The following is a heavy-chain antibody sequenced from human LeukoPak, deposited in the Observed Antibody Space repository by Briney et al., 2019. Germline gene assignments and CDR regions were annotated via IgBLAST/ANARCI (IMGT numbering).Heavy chain of an antibody. CDR2: SKNKPNSYST. J-gene: IGHJ4*02. CDR1: GFAFSDHY. D-gene: IGHD3-3*01. V-gene: IGHV3-72*01. Sequence: GGSLRLSCAASGFAFSDHYMDWVRQAPGKGPEWVGRSKNKPNSYSTEYAASVKGRFTISRDVSRSSLFLQMNSLKTEDTAAYYCARVGISLSVIPYYFDYWGQGTLVTVSS. CDR3: ARVGISLSVIPYYFDY.